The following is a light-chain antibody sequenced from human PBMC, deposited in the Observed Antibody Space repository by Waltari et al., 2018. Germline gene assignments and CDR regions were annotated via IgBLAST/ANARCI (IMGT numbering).Light chain of an antibody. CDR1: QSVSSN. J-gene: IGKJ1*01. CDR2: GAS. CDR3: QQYNNWPPGRT. Sequence: EIVMTQSPATLSVSPGDRATLSCRASQSVSSNLAWYQQKPGQAPRLPIYGASTRATGIPARFSGRGSGTEFTLTISSLQSEDFAVYYCQQYNNWPPGRTFGQGTKVEIK. V-gene: IGKV3-15*01.